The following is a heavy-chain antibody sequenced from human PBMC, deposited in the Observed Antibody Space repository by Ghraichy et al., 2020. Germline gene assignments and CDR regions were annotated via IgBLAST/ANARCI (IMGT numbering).Heavy chain of an antibody. CDR1: GYSFTSYW. D-gene: IGHD6-13*01. J-gene: IGHJ2*01. Sequence: GESLSISCKGSGYSFTSYWIGWVRQMPGKGLEWMGIIYPGDSDTRYSPSFQGQVTISADKSISTAYLQWSSLKASDTAMYYCARLEPFGIAAAGTPSGGWYFDLWGRGTLVTVSS. CDR3: ARLEPFGIAAAGTPSGGWYFDL. V-gene: IGHV5-51*01. CDR2: IYPGDSDT.